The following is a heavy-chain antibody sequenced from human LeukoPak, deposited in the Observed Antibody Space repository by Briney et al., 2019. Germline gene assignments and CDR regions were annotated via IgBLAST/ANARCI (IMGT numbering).Heavy chain of an antibody. D-gene: IGHD3-3*01. CDR3: ARGNYDFWSGYYNR. J-gene: IGHJ4*02. CDR1: GGSFSGYY. Sequence: SETLSLTCAVYGGSFSGYYWSWIRQPPGKGLEWIGEINHSGSTNYSPSLKSRVTISVDTSKNQFSLKLSSVTAADTAVYYCARGNYDFWSGYYNRWGQGTLVTVSS. V-gene: IGHV4-34*01. CDR2: INHSGST.